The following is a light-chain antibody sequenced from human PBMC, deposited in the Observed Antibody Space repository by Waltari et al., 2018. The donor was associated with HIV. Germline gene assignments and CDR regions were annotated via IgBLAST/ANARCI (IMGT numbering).Light chain of an antibody. V-gene: IGKV1-12*01. CDR2: GAC. CDR1: RDISTS. CDR3: QQAQSFPHT. Sequence: DIQMALSPSNVSSFFGGTVTIPCRASRDISTSLAWYQFRPGRPPKLLIYGACQLETGVPSRFGGAGSGTEFTLTITSLQPEDFATYFCQQAQSFPHTFGGGTRVGIK. J-gene: IGKJ4*01.